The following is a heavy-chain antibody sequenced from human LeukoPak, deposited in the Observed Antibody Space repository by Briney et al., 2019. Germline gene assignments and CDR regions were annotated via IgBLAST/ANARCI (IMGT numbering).Heavy chain of an antibody. CDR3: TTRRQDGC. Sequence: KTGGSLRLSCVASGFTFSDAWMSWVRQAPGKGLEWVGRIKSKIDGGTIDYGAPVKGRFTISRDDSRNTLYLQMNSLKTEDAAVYYCTTRRQDGCWGQGTLVTV. D-gene: IGHD6-25*01. J-gene: IGHJ4*02. V-gene: IGHV3-15*01. CDR1: GFTFSDAW. CDR2: IKSKIDGGTI.